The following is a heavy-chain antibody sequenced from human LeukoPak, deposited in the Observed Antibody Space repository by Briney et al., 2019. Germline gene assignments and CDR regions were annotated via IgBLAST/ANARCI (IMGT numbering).Heavy chain of an antibody. CDR3: ARDSYGQQWLVTVIDY. D-gene: IGHD6-19*01. Sequence: GGSLRLSCAASGFTFSSYGMHWVRQAPGKGLEWVAVIWYDGSNKYYADSVKGRFTMSRDNSKITLYLQMNSLRAEDTAVYYCARDSYGQQWLVTVIDYWGQGTLVTVSS. V-gene: IGHV3-33*01. CDR1: GFTFSSYG. CDR2: IWYDGSNK. J-gene: IGHJ4*02.